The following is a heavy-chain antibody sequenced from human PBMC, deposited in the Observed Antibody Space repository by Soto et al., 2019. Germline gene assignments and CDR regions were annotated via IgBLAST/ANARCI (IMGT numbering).Heavy chain of an antibody. D-gene: IGHD6-19*01. J-gene: IGHJ4*02. CDR3: AKAAVRGIAVAIFDY. Sequence: GGSLRLSCAASGFTFSSYAMSWVRQAPGKGLEWVSAISGGGGSTYYADSVKGRFTISRVNSKNTLYLQMNSLRAEDTAVYYCAKAAVRGIAVAIFDYWGQGTLVTVSS. CDR2: ISGGGGST. V-gene: IGHV3-23*01. CDR1: GFTFSSYA.